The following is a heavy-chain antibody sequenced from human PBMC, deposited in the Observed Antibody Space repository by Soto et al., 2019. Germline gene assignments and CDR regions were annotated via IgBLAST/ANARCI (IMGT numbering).Heavy chain of an antibody. CDR2: MNPNSGNT. CDR1: GYTFTSYD. CDR3: ARGIVVVPAATPFGMDV. Sequence: ASVKVSCKASGYTFTSYDINWVRQATGQALEWMGWMNPNSGNTGYAQKFQGRVTMTRNTSISTAYMELSSLRSEDTAVYYCARGIVVVPAATPFGMDVWGKGTTVTVSS. V-gene: IGHV1-8*01. D-gene: IGHD2-2*01. J-gene: IGHJ6*03.